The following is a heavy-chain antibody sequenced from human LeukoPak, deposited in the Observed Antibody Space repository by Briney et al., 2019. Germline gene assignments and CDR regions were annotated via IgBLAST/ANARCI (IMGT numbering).Heavy chain of an antibody. Sequence: GESLKISCKGSGYSFTSYWIGWVRQMPGKGLEWRGIIYPGDSDTRYSPSFQGQVTISADKSISTAYLQWSSLKASDTAMYYCARAGYDYYYGMDVWGKGTTVTVSS. CDR1: GYSFTSYW. CDR3: ARAGYDYYYGMDV. V-gene: IGHV5-51*01. CDR2: IYPGDSDT. J-gene: IGHJ6*04. D-gene: IGHD3-16*01.